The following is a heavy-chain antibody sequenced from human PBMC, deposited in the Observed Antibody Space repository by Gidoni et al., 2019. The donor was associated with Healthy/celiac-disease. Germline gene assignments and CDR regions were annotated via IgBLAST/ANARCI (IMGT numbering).Heavy chain of an antibody. CDR3: AREVPGIAAAGARAYFDY. D-gene: IGHD6-13*01. CDR1: GFTFSSYA. V-gene: IGHV3-30*04. Sequence: QVQLVESGGGVVQPGRSLRLSCAASGFTFSSYAMHWVRQAPGKGLEWVAVISYDGSNKYYADSVKGRFTISRDNSNNTLYLQMNSLRAEDTAVYYCAREVPGIAAAGARAYFDYWGQGTLVTVSS. CDR2: ISYDGSNK. J-gene: IGHJ4*02.